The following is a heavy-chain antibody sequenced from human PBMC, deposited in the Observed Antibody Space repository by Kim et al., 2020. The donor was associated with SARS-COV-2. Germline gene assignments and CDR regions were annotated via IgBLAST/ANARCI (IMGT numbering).Heavy chain of an antibody. D-gene: IGHD3-16*01. V-gene: IGHV3-23*01. CDR2: ISHNAIYT. CDR3: TQSNWGSRPAD. J-gene: IGHJ4*02. CDR1: GFTFNTHA. Sequence: GGSLRLSCAASGFTFNTHAMTWVRQAPGKGLDWVSTISHNAIYTYYADSVQGRFTISRDKSENTVYLQMNSLRAEDTAIYYCTQSNWGSRPADWGLGTLVTVSS.